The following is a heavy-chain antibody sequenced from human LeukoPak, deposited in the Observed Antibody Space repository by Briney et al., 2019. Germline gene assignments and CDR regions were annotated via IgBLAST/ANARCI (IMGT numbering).Heavy chain of an antibody. J-gene: IGHJ3*02. V-gene: IGHV3-48*02. CDR1: GFTFSDYS. CDR2: IGANSAI. Sequence: PGGSLRLSCAASGFTFSDYSMNWVRQAPGKGLEWVSYIGANSAIYYADSVKGRFTISRDNAKTSLSLQMNSLRDDDTAVYYCAREGYYGAFDIWGQGTVVTVSS. CDR3: AREGYYGAFDI. D-gene: IGHD3-10*01.